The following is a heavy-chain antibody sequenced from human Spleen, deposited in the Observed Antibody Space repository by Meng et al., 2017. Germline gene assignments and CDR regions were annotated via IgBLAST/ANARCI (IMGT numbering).Heavy chain of an antibody. D-gene: IGHD3-22*01. J-gene: IGHJ3*02. CDR2: INHSGST. V-gene: IGHV4-34*01. Sequence: SETLSLTCAVYGGSFSGYYWSWIRQPPGKGLEWIGEINHSGSTNYNPSLKSRVTISVDTSKNQFSLKLSSVTAADTAVYYCARGGYYDSSGPGNAFDIWGQGTMVTVS. CDR3: ARGGYYDSSGPGNAFDI. CDR1: GGSFSGYY.